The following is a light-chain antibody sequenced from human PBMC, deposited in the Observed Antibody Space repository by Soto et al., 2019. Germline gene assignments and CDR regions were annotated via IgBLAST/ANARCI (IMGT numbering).Light chain of an antibody. CDR3: CSYAGSRTHVL. J-gene: IGLJ2*01. CDR1: TSDVGGYNY. Sequence: QSALTQPASVSGSPGRSITISCTGTTSDVGGYNYVSWYQQHPGKAPKLMIYEVSNRPSGVSNRFSGSKSGNTASLTISGLQAEDEAEYYCCSYAGSRTHVLFGGGTKLTVL. CDR2: EVS. V-gene: IGLV2-14*01.